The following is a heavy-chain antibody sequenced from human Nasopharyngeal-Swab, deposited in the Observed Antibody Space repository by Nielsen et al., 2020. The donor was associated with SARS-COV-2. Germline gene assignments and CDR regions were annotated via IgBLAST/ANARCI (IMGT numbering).Heavy chain of an antibody. Sequence: GESLTISCAASGFTFSNSAMSWVRQFPGKGLEWVATITGSGGGTYSADSVKGRLTISRDNLKNTLYLQMSSLRADDTAVYYCAKVYSYFDIWGQGTLVTVSS. CDR2: ITGSGGGT. J-gene: IGHJ4*02. V-gene: IGHV3-23*01. CDR1: GFTFSNSA. CDR3: AKVYSYFDI. D-gene: IGHD2-15*01.